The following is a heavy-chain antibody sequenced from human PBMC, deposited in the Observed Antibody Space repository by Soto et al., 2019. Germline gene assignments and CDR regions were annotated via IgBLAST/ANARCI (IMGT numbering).Heavy chain of an antibody. CDR1: GFTFSSYG. V-gene: IGHV3-30*18. Sequence: ESGGGVVQPGRSLRLSCAASGFTFSSYGVQWVRQAPGKGLEWVALISHDGTNKYYGDSVKGRFTISRDNFKNTVYLQMNSLRAEDTAVYYCAKERFGQLYLEDYGMDVWGQGTTVTVSS. CDR3: AKERFGQLYLEDYGMDV. J-gene: IGHJ6*02. CDR2: ISHDGTNK. D-gene: IGHD5-18*01.